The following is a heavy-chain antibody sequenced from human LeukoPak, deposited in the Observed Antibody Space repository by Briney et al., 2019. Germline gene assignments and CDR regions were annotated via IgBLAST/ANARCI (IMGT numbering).Heavy chain of an antibody. CDR1: GFTFRSYN. Sequence: GGSLRLSCTASGFTFRSYNMNWVRQAPGKGLEWVSSISSSSSHIYYTDSVKGRFTISRDNAKNSLYLQMNRLRVEDTAVYYCARDPFSFSFWGQGTLVTVSS. J-gene: IGHJ4*02. D-gene: IGHD3-16*02. CDR3: ARDPFSFSF. CDR2: ISSSSSHI. V-gene: IGHV3-21*01.